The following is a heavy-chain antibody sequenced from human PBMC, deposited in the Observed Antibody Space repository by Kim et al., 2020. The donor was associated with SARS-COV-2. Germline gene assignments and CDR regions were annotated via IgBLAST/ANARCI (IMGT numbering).Heavy chain of an antibody. J-gene: IGHJ2*01. CDR3: ARARSRELEERYFDL. CDR2: IYHSGST. CDR1: GGSISSSNW. V-gene: IGHV4-4*02. Sequence: SETLSLTCAVSGGSISSSNWWSWVRQPPGKGLEWIGEIYHSGSTNYNPSLKSRVTISVDKSKNQFSLKLSSVTAADTAVYYCARARSRELEERYFDLWGRGTLVTVSS. D-gene: IGHD1-1*01.